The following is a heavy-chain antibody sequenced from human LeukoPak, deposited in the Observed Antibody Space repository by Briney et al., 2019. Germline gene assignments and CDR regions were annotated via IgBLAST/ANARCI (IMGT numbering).Heavy chain of an antibody. D-gene: IGHD6-13*01. V-gene: IGHV3-23*01. J-gene: IGHJ6*02. CDR2: ISGSGGAT. CDR1: GFTFNNYA. CDR3: AKAPAAATKYYYGMDV. Sequence: GGSLRLSCAASGFTFNNYAMSWVRQAPGKGLEWVSAISGSGGATYYADSVKGRFTISRDNSKNTLFLHMNSLRVEDKAVYYCAKAPAAATKYYYGMDVWGQGTTVTVSS.